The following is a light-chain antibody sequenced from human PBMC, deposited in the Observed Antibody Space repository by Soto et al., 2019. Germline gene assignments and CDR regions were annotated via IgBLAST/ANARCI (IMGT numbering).Light chain of an antibody. J-gene: IGLJ2*01. CDR2: GVT. CDR1: SSDVGTYNY. V-gene: IGLV2-8*01. Sequence: QSALTQPPSASGSPGQSVTISCTGTSSDVGTYNYVSWYQQHPGKAPKLMIYGVTKRPSGVPDRFSGSKSGNTASLTVSGLQAEDEADYYCSSYAGSNNVLIFGGGTKLTVL. CDR3: SSYAGSNNVLI.